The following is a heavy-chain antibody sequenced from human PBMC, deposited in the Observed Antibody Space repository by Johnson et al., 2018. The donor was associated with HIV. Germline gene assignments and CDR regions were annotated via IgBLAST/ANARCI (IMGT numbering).Heavy chain of an antibody. V-gene: IGHV3-30*04. D-gene: IGHD6-6*01. J-gene: IGHJ3*01. CDR2: ISYDGNNK. Sequence: VQLVESGGGVVQPGRSLRLSCAASGFTFSNYAMHWVRQAPGKGLERVAVISYDGNNKYYTDSVKGRFTISRDNSKNTLYLQMNSLRAEDTAVYYCAKEYRSSSRGLANWGQGTMVTVSS. CDR3: AKEYRSSSRGLAN. CDR1: GFTFSNYA.